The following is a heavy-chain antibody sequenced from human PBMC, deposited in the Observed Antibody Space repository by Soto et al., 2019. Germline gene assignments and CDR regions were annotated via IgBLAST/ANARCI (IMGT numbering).Heavy chain of an antibody. J-gene: IGHJ4*02. Sequence: PSETLSLTCTVSGGSISSYYWSWIRQPPGKGLEWIGYIYYSGSTNYNPSPKSRVTISVDTSKNQFSLKMSSVTAADTAVYYCARLATRYYFDYWGQGTLVTVSS. CDR3: ARLATRYYFDY. D-gene: IGHD1-1*01. CDR2: IYYSGST. CDR1: GGSISSYY. V-gene: IGHV4-59*01.